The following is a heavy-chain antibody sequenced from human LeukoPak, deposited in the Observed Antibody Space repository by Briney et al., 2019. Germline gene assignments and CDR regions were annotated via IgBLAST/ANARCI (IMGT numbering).Heavy chain of an antibody. CDR3: ARNNRWELQEEFDY. V-gene: IGHV3-74*01. CDR1: GFTFSSYW. CDR2: INSDGSST. Sequence: GGSLRLSCAASGFTFSSYWMHWVRQAPGKGLVWVSRINSDGSSTSYADSVKGRFTNSRDNAKNTLYLQMNSLRAEDTAVYYCARNNRWELQEEFDYWGQGTLVTVSS. J-gene: IGHJ4*02. D-gene: IGHD1-26*01.